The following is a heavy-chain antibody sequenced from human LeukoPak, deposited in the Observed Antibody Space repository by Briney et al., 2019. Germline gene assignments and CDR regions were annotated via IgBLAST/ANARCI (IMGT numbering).Heavy chain of an antibody. V-gene: IGHV3-7*01. CDR1: GFTFSSYC. D-gene: IGHD6-6*01. CDR3: ARTRSSGGLYYFDY. CDR2: IKQDGSEK. J-gene: IGHJ4*02. Sequence: GGSLRLSCAASGFTFSSYCMSWVRQAPGKGLEWVANIKQDGSEKYYVDSVKGRFTISRDNAKNSLYLQMNSLRAEDTAVYYCARTRSSGGLYYFDYWGQGTLVTVSS.